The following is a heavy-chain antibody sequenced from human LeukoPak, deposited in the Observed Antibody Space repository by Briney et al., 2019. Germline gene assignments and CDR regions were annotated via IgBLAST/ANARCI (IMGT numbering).Heavy chain of an antibody. CDR3: ARKDSSHSYYVD. J-gene: IGHJ4*02. CDR1: SDSISTHS. V-gene: IGHV4-4*07. Sequence: SETLSLTCSVSSDSISTHSWSWIRQPAGKRLEWIGHISPSGNTNYNPSLKSRVTMSVDTSKNHFSLKLTSVTAADTALYYCARKDSSHSYYVDWGQGTLVTVSS. D-gene: IGHD3-22*01. CDR2: ISPSGNT.